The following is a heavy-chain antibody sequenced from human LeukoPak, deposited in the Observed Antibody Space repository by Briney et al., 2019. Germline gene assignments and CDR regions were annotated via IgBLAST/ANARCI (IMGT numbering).Heavy chain of an antibody. CDR3: ARSLPATVGNWFDP. J-gene: IGHJ5*02. CDR1: GDSVSSNSAA. V-gene: IGHV6-1*01. CDR2: TYYRSNWYN. D-gene: IGHD2-2*01. Sequence: SQTLSLTCAISGDSVSSNSAAWNWIRQSPSRGLEWLGRTYYRSNWYNNYTVSLKSRITINADTSKTQFSLQLTSVTPEDTAVYYCARSLPATVGNWFDPWGQGTLVIVSS.